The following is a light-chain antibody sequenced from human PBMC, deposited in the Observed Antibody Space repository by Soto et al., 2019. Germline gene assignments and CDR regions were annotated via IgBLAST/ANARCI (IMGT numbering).Light chain of an antibody. V-gene: IGKV1-5*01. CDR2: DAS. CDR3: QQYDKYST. Sequence: IQMTQSPSTLSASVGDTVTITCRASQTISVSLAWYRQKPGKAPNLLIYDASTLQEGVPSRFSGSGSGTAFTLTVTRLQPDDFATYFCQQYDKYSTFGHGTKV. J-gene: IGKJ1*01. CDR1: QTISVS.